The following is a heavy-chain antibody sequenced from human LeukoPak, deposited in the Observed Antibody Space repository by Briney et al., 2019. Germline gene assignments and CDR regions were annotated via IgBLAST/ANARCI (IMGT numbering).Heavy chain of an antibody. D-gene: IGHD5-18*01. V-gene: IGHV4-39*07. J-gene: IGHJ6*03. CDR3: ARGCGYSYGYSLHYYYYYMDV. CDR1: GGSISSSSYY. Sequence: SETLSLTCTVSGGSISSSSYYWGWIRQPPGKGLEWIGSIYYSGSTYYNPSLKSRVTISVDTSKNQFSLKLSSVTAADTAVYYCARGCGYSYGYSLHYYYYYMDVWGKGTTVTVSS. CDR2: IYYSGST.